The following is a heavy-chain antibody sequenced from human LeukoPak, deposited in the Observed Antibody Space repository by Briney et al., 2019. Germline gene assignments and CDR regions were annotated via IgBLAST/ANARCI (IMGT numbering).Heavy chain of an antibody. CDR3: TTWLGAHFDF. J-gene: IGHJ4*02. CDR1: GFTFSSYW. D-gene: IGHD6-19*01. CDR2: IDGPTFRT. V-gene: IGHV3-23*01. Sequence: GGSLRLSCAASGFTFSSYWMHWVRQAPGKGLEWVSTIDGPTFRTHYADSVMGRFTISRDNSKNTLFLQVNSLRAEDTAVYFCTTWLGAHFDFWGQGTLVTVSS.